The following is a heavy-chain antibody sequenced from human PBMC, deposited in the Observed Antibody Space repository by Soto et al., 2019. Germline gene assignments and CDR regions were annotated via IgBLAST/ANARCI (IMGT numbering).Heavy chain of an antibody. CDR3: PSGGGSDSFDY. Sequence: PSETLSLTCTVSGASITFGGYSWSWIRQTPGEGLEWIGYINHLETTFYNPSFDSRLTLSIDRAKNQFAPKLHSMSVADRAVYFCPSGGGSDSFDYWAQGILVTVSS. D-gene: IGHD1-26*01. CDR2: INHLETT. CDR1: GASITFGGYS. J-gene: IGHJ4*02. V-gene: IGHV4-30-2*01.